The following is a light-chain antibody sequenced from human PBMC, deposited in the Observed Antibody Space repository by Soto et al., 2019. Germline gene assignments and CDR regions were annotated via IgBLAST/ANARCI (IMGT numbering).Light chain of an antibody. CDR2: DAS. V-gene: IGKV3-11*01. J-gene: IGKJ4*01. CDR1: QSVSSY. CDR3: QQRSNWPLT. Sequence: EIVLTQSPATLSLSPGERATLSCRACQSVSSYLACYQQKPGQAPRLLIYDASNRATGIPARFSGSGSGTDFTLTISSLEPEDFAFYYCQQRSNWPLTFGGGTKVEIK.